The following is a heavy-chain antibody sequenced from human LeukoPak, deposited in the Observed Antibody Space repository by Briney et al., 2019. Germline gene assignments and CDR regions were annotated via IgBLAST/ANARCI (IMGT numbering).Heavy chain of an antibody. CDR1: GFTFSSYA. CDR2: ISGGGGST. CDR3: ARDRTYSSSSVDY. Sequence: GGSLRLSCAASGFTFSSYAMSGVRQAPGKGLEWVSAISGGGGSTYYADSVKGRFTISRDNSKNTLYLQMNSLRAEDTAVYYCARDRTYSSSSVDYWGQGTLVTVSS. J-gene: IGHJ4*02. D-gene: IGHD6-6*01. V-gene: IGHV3-23*01.